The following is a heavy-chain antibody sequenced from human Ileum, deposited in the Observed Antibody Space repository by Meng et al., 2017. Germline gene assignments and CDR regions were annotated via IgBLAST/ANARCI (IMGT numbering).Heavy chain of an antibody. J-gene: IGHJ4*02. CDR2: IYHSGST. Sequence: SETLSLTCTVSGYSISSGYYWGWIRQPPGKGLEWIGSIYHSGSTYYNPSLKSRVTISVDTSKNQFSLKLSSVTAADTAVYYCARRAAVAVPSAYWGQGTLVTVSS. D-gene: IGHD6-19*01. V-gene: IGHV4-38-2*02. CDR1: GYSISSGYY. CDR3: ARRAAVAVPSAY.